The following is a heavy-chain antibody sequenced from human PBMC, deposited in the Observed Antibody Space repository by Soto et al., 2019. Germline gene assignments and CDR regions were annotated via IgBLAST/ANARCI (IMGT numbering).Heavy chain of an antibody. J-gene: IGHJ6*02. CDR2: ISYDGSNK. D-gene: IGHD3-22*01. V-gene: IGHV3-30*18. CDR1: GFTCGSYG. Sequence: GGSQRLSCAASGFTCGSYGVHWVRQAPGKGLEWVAVISYDGSNKYYADSVKGRFTISRDNSKNTLYLQMNSLRAEDTAVYYCAKEYYYDSSGYYQDYYYYYGMDVWGQGTTVTVSS. CDR3: AKEYYYDSSGYYQDYYYYYGMDV.